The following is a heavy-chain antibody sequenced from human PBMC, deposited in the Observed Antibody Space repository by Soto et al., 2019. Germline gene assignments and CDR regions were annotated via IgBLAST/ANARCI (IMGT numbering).Heavy chain of an antibody. CDR1: GFTFSSYA. D-gene: IGHD4-17*01. CDR3: AKVSSLYGDYVPSSGLDDF. Sequence: EAQLLESGGGFVQPGGSLRLSCAASGFTFSSYAMAWVRQAPGKGLEWVSGITYIGGATFYADSVKGRFTISRDNVRNTLYLQMNRLRVEDTAVYYCAKVSSLYGDYVPSSGLDDFWCQGTLVTVSS. V-gene: IGHV3-23*01. J-gene: IGHJ4*02. CDR2: ITYIGGAT.